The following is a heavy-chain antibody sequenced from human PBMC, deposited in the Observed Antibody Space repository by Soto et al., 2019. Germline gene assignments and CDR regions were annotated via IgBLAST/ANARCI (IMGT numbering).Heavy chain of an antibody. Sequence: ASVKVSCKASGYTFTSYYMHWVRQAPGQWLEWMGIINPSGGSTSYAQKFQGRVTMTRDTSTSTVYMELSSLRSEDTAVYYCARVSNSTSDYYYYYMDVWGKGTTVTV. J-gene: IGHJ6*03. V-gene: IGHV1-46*03. CDR2: INPSGGST. D-gene: IGHD2-2*01. CDR1: GYTFTSYY. CDR3: ARVSNSTSDYYYYYMDV.